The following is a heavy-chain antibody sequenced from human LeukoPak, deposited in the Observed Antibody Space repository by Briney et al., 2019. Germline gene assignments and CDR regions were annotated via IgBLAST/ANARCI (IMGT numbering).Heavy chain of an antibody. J-gene: IGHJ5*02. V-gene: IGHV3-66*01. Sequence: HPGGSLRLSCTASGFNVNSNYMSWVRQVPGKGLEWVSVIFGGGGTYYADSVKGRFTISRDNSKNTLYLQMNSLRAEDTAVYYCARDHSALASYPNPWGQGTLVTVSS. CDR1: GFNVNSNY. CDR2: IFGGGGT. D-gene: IGHD3-10*01. CDR3: ARDHSALASYPNP.